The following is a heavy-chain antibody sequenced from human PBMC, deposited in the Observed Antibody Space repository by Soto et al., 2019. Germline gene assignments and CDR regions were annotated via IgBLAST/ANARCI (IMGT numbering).Heavy chain of an antibody. CDR1: GGSFSGYY. D-gene: IGHD2-2*02. Sequence: SETLSLTCAVYGGSFSGYYWSWIRQPPGKGQERIGEINHSGSTNYNPSLKSRVTISVDTSKNQFSLKLSSVTAADTAVYYCARGMRDCSSTSCYTGSGAYYMDVWGKGTTVTVSS. J-gene: IGHJ6*03. CDR3: ARGMRDCSSTSCYTGSGAYYMDV. CDR2: INHSGST. V-gene: IGHV4-34*01.